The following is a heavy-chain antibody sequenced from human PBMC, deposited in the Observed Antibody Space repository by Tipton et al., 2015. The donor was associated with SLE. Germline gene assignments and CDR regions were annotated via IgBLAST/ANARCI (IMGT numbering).Heavy chain of an antibody. CDR2: INHSGST. J-gene: IGHJ6*02. CDR1: GGSFSGYY. D-gene: IGHD2-21*01. V-gene: IGHV4-34*01. Sequence: TLSLTCAVYGGSFSGYYWSWIRQPPGKGLEWIGEINHSGSTNYNPSLKSRVTISVDTSKNQFSLKLSSVTAADTAVYYCARSRGGPIVEMGMDVWGQGTRSPSP. CDR3: ARSRGGPIVEMGMDV.